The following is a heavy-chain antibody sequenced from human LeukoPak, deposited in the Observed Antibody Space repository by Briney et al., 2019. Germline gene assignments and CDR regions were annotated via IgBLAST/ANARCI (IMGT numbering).Heavy chain of an antibody. CDR2: INPNSGGT. D-gene: IGHD1-26*01. J-gene: IGHJ4*02. Sequence: GASVKVSCKAAGCTFTGYYMHGVGQAAGQGLEGMGWINPNSGGTKYAQKSQGRVTMTRDTSISTAYKELSRLRSDDTAVYYCAREGASYDNFDYWGQGTLVTVSS. CDR1: GCTFTGYY. V-gene: IGHV1-2*02. CDR3: AREGASYDNFDY.